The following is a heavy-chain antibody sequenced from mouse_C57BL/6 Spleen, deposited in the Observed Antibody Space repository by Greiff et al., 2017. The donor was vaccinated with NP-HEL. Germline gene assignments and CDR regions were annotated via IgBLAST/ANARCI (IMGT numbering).Heavy chain of an antibody. CDR1: GYTFTDYE. CDR2: IDPETGGT. Sequence: QVQLQQSGAELVRPGASVTLSCKASGYTFTDYEMHWVKQTHVHGLEWIGAIDPETGGTAYNQKFKGKAILTADKSSSTAYMELRSLTSEDSAVYYCTRPGGNSAYYAMDYWGQGTSVTVSS. CDR3: TRPGGNSAYYAMDY. D-gene: IGHD2-1*01. V-gene: IGHV1-15*01. J-gene: IGHJ4*01.